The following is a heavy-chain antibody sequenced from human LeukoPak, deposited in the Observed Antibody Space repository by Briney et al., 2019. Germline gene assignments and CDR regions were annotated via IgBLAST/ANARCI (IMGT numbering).Heavy chain of an antibody. J-gene: IGHJ4*02. D-gene: IGHD3-10*01. CDR1: GGSFSGYY. V-gene: IGHV4-34*01. Sequence: SEILSLTCAVYGGSFSGYYWSWIRQPPGKGLEWIGEINHSGSTNYNPSLKSRVTISVDTSKNQFSLKLSSVTAADTAVYYCAREKITMVRGGTFDYWGQGTLVTVSS. CDR3: AREKITMVRGGTFDY. CDR2: INHSGST.